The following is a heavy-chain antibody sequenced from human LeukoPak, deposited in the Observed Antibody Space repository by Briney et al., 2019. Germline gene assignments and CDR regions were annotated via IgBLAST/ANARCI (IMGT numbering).Heavy chain of an antibody. CDR3: ARGEYNYGRDWFDP. CDR2: INPDSGGT. J-gene: IGHJ5*02. CDR1: GYTFTVYY. V-gene: IGHV1-2*02. D-gene: IGHD5-18*01. Sequence: ASVKVSCKGSGYTFTVYYINWVRQAPGQGLEWMGWINPDSGGTNYAQKFQGRVTMTRDTSISTAYMELSSLRSDDTAVYYCARGEYNYGRDWFDPWGQGTLVTVSS.